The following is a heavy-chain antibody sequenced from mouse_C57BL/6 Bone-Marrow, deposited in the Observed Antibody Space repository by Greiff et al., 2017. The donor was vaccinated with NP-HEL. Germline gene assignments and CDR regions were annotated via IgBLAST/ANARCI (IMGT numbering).Heavy chain of an antibody. Sequence: EVKLQESGPGLVKPSQSLSLTCSVTGYSITSGYYWNWIRQFPGNKLEWMGYISYDGSNNYNPSLKNRISITRDTSKNQFFLKLNSVTTEDTATYYCARCYYGSSPYFDYWGQGTTLTVSS. D-gene: IGHD1-1*01. J-gene: IGHJ2*01. CDR3: ARCYYGSSPYFDY. V-gene: IGHV3-6*01. CDR2: ISYDGSN. CDR1: GYSITSGYY.